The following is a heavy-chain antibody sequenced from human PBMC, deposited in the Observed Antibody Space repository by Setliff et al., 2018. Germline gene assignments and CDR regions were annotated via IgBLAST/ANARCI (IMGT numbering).Heavy chain of an antibody. J-gene: IGHJ3*01. V-gene: IGHV1-18*01. Sequence: ASVKVSCKASGFTFSTYGFSWVRQAPGQRLEWMGWISAKKGSTHYGQKLQGRITMTTDASTNTAYMELRTLRSDDTAVYYCARRGETGDKDAYDLWGQGTTVTVSS. CDR3: ARRGETGDKDAYDL. CDR1: GFTFSTYG. CDR2: ISAKKGST. D-gene: IGHD7-27*01.